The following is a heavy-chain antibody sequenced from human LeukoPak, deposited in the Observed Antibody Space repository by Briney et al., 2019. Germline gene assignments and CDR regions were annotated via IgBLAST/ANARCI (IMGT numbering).Heavy chain of an antibody. V-gene: IGHV3-20*04. CDR2: INWNGGST. D-gene: IGHD3-10*01. CDR1: GFTFDDYG. J-gene: IGHJ4*02. CDR3: ARRRVTFVRGVDITSYYFDY. Sequence: GGSLRLSCAISGFTFDDYGMSWVRQAPGKGLEWVSGINWNGGSTGYADSVEGRFTISRDNAKNSLYLQMNSLRAEDTALYYCARRRVTFVRGVDITSYYFDYWGQGTLVIVSS.